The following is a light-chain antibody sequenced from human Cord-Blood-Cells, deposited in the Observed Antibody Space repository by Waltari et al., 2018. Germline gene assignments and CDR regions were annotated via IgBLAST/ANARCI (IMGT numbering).Light chain of an antibody. CDR3: QQYDNLPSLT. CDR1: QDISNY. J-gene: IGKJ3*01. CDR2: DAS. Sequence: DIQMTQSPSSLSASVGDRDTITCQASQDISNYLNWYQQKPGKAPKLLIYDASNLETGVPSRFSGSGSGTDFTFTISSLQPEDIATYYCQQYDNLPSLTFGPGTKVDIK. V-gene: IGKV1-33*01.